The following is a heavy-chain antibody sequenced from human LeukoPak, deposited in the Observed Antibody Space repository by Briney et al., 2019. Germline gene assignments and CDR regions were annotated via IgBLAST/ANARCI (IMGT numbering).Heavy chain of an antibody. Sequence: PGAPSLTRTVSGGSISSRSYYLGWIGQPPGKGLEWIGSIYYSGSTYSNPSPNNRVTITVDSSKSQFTLQLNSVTHEDTAVYYCARALASWRDHYYYMDVWGKGTTVTVSS. V-gene: IGHV4-39*01. CDR1: GGSISSRSYY. J-gene: IGHJ6*03. D-gene: IGHD3-3*01. CDR2: IYYSGST. CDR3: ARALASWRDHYYYMDV.